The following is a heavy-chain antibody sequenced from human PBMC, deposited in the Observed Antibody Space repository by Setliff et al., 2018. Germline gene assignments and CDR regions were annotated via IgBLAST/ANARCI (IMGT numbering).Heavy chain of an antibody. J-gene: IGHJ4*02. D-gene: IGHD2-15*01. CDR2: IYDSGSS. V-gene: IGHV4-39*07. CDR1: GGSVSNSGFF. CDR3: ARENGYCSGGACYFMFDY. Sequence: SETLSLTCTVSGGSVSNSGFFWGWLRQAPGKGLEWIGNIYDSGSSNYNASLKSRLIITRDTSKNQISLKLTSVTAADTAMYYCARENGYCSGGACYFMFDYWGQGTLVTVSS.